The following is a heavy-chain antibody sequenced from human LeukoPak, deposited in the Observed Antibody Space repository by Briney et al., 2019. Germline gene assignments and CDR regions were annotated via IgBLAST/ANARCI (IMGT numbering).Heavy chain of an antibody. J-gene: IGHJ5*02. Sequence: SETLSLTCAVYGGSFSGYYWSWIRQPPGKGLEWIGEINHSGSTNYNPSLKSRVTISVDTSKNQFSLKLSSVTAADTAVYYCARARAAILGWQNWFDPWGQGTLVTVSS. V-gene: IGHV4-34*01. D-gene: IGHD3/OR15-3a*01. CDR3: ARARAAILGWQNWFDP. CDR2: INHSGST. CDR1: GGSFSGYY.